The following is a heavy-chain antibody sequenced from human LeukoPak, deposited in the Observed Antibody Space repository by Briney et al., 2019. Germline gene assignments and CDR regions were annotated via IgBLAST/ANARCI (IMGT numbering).Heavy chain of an antibody. V-gene: IGHV3-21*01. Sequence: GGSLRLSCAASGFTFSNHGMNWVRQAPGKGLEWVSGISPSGDITYYADSVKGRFTISRDNAKNSLYLQMNSLRDEDTAIYYCARDPYNGNYGDFYYYYMDVWGKGTTVTISS. CDR1: GFTFSNHG. CDR3: ARDPYNGNYGDFYYYYMDV. D-gene: IGHD1-26*01. J-gene: IGHJ6*03. CDR2: ISPSGDIT.